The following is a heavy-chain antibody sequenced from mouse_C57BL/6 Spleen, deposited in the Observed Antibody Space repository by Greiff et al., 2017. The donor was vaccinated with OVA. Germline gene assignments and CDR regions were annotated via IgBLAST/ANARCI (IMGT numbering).Heavy chain of an antibody. J-gene: IGHJ2*01. CDR1: GFNIKDDY. Sequence: VQLKESGAELVRPGASVKLSCTASGFNIKDDYMHWVKQRPEQGLEWIGWIDPENGDTEYASKFQGKATITADTSSNTAYLQLSSLTSEDASVYYCTTDFDYWGQGTTLTVSS. CDR2: IDPENGDT. CDR3: TTDFDY. V-gene: IGHV14-4*01.